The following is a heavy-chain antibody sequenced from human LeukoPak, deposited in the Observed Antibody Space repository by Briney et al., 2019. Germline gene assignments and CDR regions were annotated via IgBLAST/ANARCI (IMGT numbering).Heavy chain of an antibody. Sequence: PGGSLRLSCAASGFTFSSYAMHWVRQAPGKGLEWVAVISYDGSNKYYADSVKGRFTISRDNSKNTLYLQMNSLRAEDTAVYYCAREGNYYDSSGYNTPFFDYWGQGTLVTVSS. CDR1: GFTFSSYA. D-gene: IGHD3-22*01. V-gene: IGHV3-30-3*01. J-gene: IGHJ4*02. CDR2: ISYDGSNK. CDR3: AREGNYYDSSGYNTPFFDY.